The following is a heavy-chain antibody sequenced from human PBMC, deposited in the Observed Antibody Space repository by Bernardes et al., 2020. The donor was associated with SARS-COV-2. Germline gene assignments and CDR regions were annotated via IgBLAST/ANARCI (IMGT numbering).Heavy chain of an antibody. V-gene: IGHV3-23*01. CDR1: GFTFSNYV. CDR2: IRGTSANT. CDR3: AKKSSGWSTPGTLHH. Sequence: GGSLRLSCGASGFTFSNYVMAWVRQAPGKGLECVSVIRGTSANTYYADSVKGRFTVSRDNSKNTLYLQMDSLRADDTALYYCAKKSSGWSTPGTLHHWGHGILVTVSS. J-gene: IGHJ4*01. D-gene: IGHD6-19*01.